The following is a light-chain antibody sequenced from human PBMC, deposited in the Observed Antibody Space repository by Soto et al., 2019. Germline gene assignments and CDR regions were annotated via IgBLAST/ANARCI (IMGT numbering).Light chain of an antibody. CDR1: QSVAGNY. Sequence: EIVLTQSPGTLSLSPGERVTLSCRASQSVAGNYLAWYRQKPGQAPRLLIYGASNRATGIPDRFSGSGSGTDFTLTISRLEPEDFAVCYCQQYNNWPPWTFGQGTNVDI. V-gene: IGKV3-20*01. J-gene: IGKJ1*01. CDR2: GAS. CDR3: QQYNNWPPWT.